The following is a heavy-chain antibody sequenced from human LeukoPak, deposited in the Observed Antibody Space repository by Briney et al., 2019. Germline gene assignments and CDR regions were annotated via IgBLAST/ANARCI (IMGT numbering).Heavy chain of an antibody. CDR1: GGSFSGYY. Sequence: PSETLSLTCAVYGGSFSGYYWSWIRQPPGKGLEGIGEINHSGSTNYNPSLKSRVSISVDSSKNQFSLKVSSVTAADTAVYYCATGSDTAARFYWGQGTLVTVSS. J-gene: IGHJ4*02. CDR2: INHSGST. V-gene: IGHV4-34*01. D-gene: IGHD6-6*01. CDR3: ATGSDTAARFY.